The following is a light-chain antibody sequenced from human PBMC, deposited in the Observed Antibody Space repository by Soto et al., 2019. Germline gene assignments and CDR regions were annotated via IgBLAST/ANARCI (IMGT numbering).Light chain of an antibody. J-gene: IGKJ2*01. Sequence: DIVMTQSPDSLAVSLGERATINCKSGQSSLFNSNNKNYLVWYQQRPGQSPKLLLYWASSREPGGPDRFSGSGSGTDFTLTISSLQADDVAVYYCQQYFSTPYTFGQGTKVDIK. V-gene: IGKV4-1*01. CDR2: WAS. CDR1: QSSLFNSNNKNY. CDR3: QQYFSTPYT.